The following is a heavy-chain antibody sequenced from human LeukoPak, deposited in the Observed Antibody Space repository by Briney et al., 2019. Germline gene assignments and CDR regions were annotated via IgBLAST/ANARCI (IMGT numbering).Heavy chain of an antibody. CDR3: ASGGSGWYGRGSALRGGQVDY. CDR1: GASITSSY. CDR2: IYFTGST. V-gene: IGHV4-59*01. J-gene: IGHJ4*02. Sequence: SEALSLTCTVSGASITSSYWSWIRQPPGKGLEWIAYIYFTGSTNYNPSLKSRVTLSVDTSKNQFSLKLSPVTAADTAFYYCASGGSGWYGRGSALRGGQVDYWGQGTLVTVSS. D-gene: IGHD6-19*01.